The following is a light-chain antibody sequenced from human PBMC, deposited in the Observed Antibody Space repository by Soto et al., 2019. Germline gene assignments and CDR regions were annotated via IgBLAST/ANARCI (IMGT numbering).Light chain of an antibody. J-gene: IGLJ2*01. CDR2: YDD. CDR3: AAWDDRLNGVV. Sequence: QSVLTQPPSVSEAPRQRVTISCSGSSSNIGNNAVNWYQQLPGKAPKLLIYYDDLLPSGVSDRFSGSKSGTSAFLANSGLQSEDGADYYCAAWDDRLNGVVFGGGTKLTVL. CDR1: SSNIGNNA. V-gene: IGLV1-36*01.